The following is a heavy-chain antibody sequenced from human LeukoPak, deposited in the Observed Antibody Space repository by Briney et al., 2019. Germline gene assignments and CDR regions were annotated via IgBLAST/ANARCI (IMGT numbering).Heavy chain of an antibody. CDR3: ARHGPSDLLANTNYFDP. CDR2: IYPGDSDT. Sequence: GESLKISCKGSGYSFTSYWIGWVRQMPGKGLEWMGIIYPGDSDTRYSPSFQGQVTISADKSISTAYLQWSNLKASDTAMYYCARHGPSDLLANTNYFDPWGQGTLVTVSS. CDR1: GYSFTSYW. J-gene: IGHJ5*02. V-gene: IGHV5-51*01. D-gene: IGHD4/OR15-4a*01.